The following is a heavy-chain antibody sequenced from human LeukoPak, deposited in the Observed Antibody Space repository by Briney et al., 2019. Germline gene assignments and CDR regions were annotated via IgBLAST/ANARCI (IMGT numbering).Heavy chain of an antibody. J-gene: IGHJ4*02. CDR3: ARGEWTYSDY. CDR1: GFTFSDYW. V-gene: IGHV3-74*01. CDR2: LTSDGRST. Sequence: GGSLRLSCAASGFTFSDYWMHWVRQAPGKGLVWVSRLTSDGRSTSYADSVKGRFTMSRDNAKNTLVLQMSSLRDEDTAGYYCARGEWTYSDYWDQGTPVTVSS. D-gene: IGHD3-3*01.